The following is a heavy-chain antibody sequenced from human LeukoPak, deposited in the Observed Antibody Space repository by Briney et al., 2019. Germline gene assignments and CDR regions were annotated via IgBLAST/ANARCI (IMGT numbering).Heavy chain of an antibody. D-gene: IGHD1-1*01. V-gene: IGHV5-51*01. CDR2: INPGDSDI. CDR1: GYTFTSYW. CDR3: ARRPTYNNGPHLDH. Sequence: PGESLKISCKGSGYTFTSYWIAWVRQMPGKGLEWMGIINPGDSDIRYSPSFQGQVTISLDKSINTAYLQWSSLKASDTAIYYCARRPTYNNGPHLDHWGQGTLVTVSS. J-gene: IGHJ4*02.